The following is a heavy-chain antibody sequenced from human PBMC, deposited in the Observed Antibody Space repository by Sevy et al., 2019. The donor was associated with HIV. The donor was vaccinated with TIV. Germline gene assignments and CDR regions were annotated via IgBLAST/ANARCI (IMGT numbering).Heavy chain of an antibody. V-gene: IGHV3-7*01. J-gene: IGHJ6*04. CDR2: IKEDGSDK. D-gene: IGHD2-15*01. CDR3: AWWDV. CDR1: GFTFSSYW. Sequence: GGSLRLSCAASGFTFSSYWMNWVRQVPGKGLEWVANIKEDGSDKYYVDSVKGRFTISRDNAQNLLYLGMNSLRAEETAVYYCAWWDVWGKGTTVTVSS.